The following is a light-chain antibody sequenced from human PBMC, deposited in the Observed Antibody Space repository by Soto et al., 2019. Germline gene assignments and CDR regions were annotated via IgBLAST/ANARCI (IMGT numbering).Light chain of an antibody. Sequence: EIVMTQSPATLSVSPGERAILSCRASQSISSNLAWHQQKPGQAPRLLIYGASTRATGIPVRFSGSGSGTEFTLTISSLQSEDFAVYYCQQYNNWPITFGQGTRLEIK. CDR1: QSISSN. CDR3: QQYNNWPIT. V-gene: IGKV3D-15*01. J-gene: IGKJ5*01. CDR2: GAS.